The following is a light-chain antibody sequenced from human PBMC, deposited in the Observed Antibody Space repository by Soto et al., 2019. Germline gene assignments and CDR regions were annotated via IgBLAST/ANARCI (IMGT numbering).Light chain of an antibody. J-gene: IGKJ1*01. CDR2: SAS. V-gene: IGKV1-16*02. CDR1: QGINNN. CDR3: QQYNTYPRT. Sequence: IQMTQSPSSLSASVGDRVTITCRASQGINNNLAWSQQKPGKAPSSLIYSASSLQSGVPSKFSGSGSGTDFTLTISSLQPEDFATYYCQQYNTYPRTFGMGTKVDIK.